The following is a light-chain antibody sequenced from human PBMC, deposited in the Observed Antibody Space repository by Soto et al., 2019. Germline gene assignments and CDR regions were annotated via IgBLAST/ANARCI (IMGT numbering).Light chain of an antibody. CDR2: EGS. CDR3: CSYAGSSTYV. J-gene: IGLJ1*01. V-gene: IGLV2-23*01. CDR1: SSDVGSYNL. Sequence: QSVLTQPASVSGSPGQSITISCTGTSSDVGSYNLVSWYQQHPGKAPKLMIYEGSKRPSGVSNRFSGSKSGNPASPTISGLQAEDEADYYCCSYAGSSTYVFGTGTKVTVL.